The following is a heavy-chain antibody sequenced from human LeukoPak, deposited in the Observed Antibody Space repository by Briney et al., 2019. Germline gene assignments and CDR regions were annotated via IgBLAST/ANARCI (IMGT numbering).Heavy chain of an antibody. CDR1: GGSISSYY. CDR3: ARGMERYTTGFDY. D-gene: IGHD4-17*01. CDR2: ISYSGSS. V-gene: IGHV4-59*01. J-gene: IGHJ4*02. Sequence: SETLSLTCTVSGGSISSYYWSWIRQPPGKGLEWIGYISYSGSSNYNPSLKSRVSISVDTSKNQFSLKLNSVTAADTAVYYCARGMERYTTGFDYWGQGTLVTVSS.